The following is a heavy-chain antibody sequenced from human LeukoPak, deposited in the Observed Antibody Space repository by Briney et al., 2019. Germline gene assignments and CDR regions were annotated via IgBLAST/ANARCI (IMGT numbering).Heavy chain of an antibody. CDR3: ARRVGAIVAFDI. J-gene: IGHJ3*02. D-gene: IGHD1-26*01. CDR2: INPNSGGT. V-gene: IGHV1-2*02. Sequence: ASVKVSCKASGYTFTGYYMHWVRQAPGQGLEWMGWINPNSGGTNYAQKFQGRVTMTRDTSISTAYMELSRLRSDDTAVYYCARRVGAIVAFDIWGQGTMVTVSS. CDR1: GYTFTGYY.